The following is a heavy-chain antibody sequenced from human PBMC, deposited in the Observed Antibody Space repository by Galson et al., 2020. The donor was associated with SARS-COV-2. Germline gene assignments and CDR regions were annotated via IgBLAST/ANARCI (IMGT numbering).Heavy chain of an antibody. Sequence: TGGSLRLSCAASGFTFSSYGMHWVRQAPGKGLEWVAVIWYDGSNKYYADSVKGRFTISRDNSKNTLYLQMNSRRAEDTAVYYCARETQNYDCWSCHYGMDVWGQGTTVTVSS. CDR2: IWYDGSNK. J-gene: IGHJ6*02. D-gene: IGHD3-3*01. V-gene: IGHV3-33*01. CDR3: ARETQNYDCWSCHYGMDV. CDR1: GFTFSSYG.